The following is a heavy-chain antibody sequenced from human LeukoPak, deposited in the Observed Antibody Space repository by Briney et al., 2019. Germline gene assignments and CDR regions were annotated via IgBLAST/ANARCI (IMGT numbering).Heavy chain of an antibody. D-gene: IGHD5-18*01. V-gene: IGHV3-74*03. CDR3: AIHGYGTYYLVH. CDR2: INPDGRTI. J-gene: IGHJ4*02. CDR1: GFTFSNYW. Sequence: QSGGSLRLSCAASGFTFSNYWMHWVRQAPGKGPVWVSRINPDGRTITYADSVVGRITISRDNAKNTLYLQMNSLRAEDTAMYYCAIHGYGTYYLVHWGQGTLVTVSS.